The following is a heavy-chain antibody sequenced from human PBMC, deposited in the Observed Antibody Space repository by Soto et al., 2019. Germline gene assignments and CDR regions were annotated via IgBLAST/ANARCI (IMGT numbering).Heavy chain of an antibody. CDR2: IGWDGSVA. CDR1: GFDFGDYT. CDR3: VAGGDTSGALDY. J-gene: IGHJ4*02. Sequence: EVKLLESGGVVVQPGGSLRLSCAASGFDFGDYTMYWVRQPPGKALEWVSLIGWDGSVAYYRDSVKGRFTISRDNKKNDLSLQMNSLTTEDTGLYYCVAGGDTSGALDYWGQGTLVTVSS. V-gene: IGHV3-43*01. D-gene: IGHD3-22*01.